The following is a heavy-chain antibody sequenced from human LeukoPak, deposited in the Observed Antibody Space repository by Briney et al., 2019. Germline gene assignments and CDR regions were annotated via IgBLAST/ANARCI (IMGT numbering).Heavy chain of an antibody. Sequence: GGSLRLSCAASGFTFSSYSMNWVRQAPGKGLEWVSYISSSSSTIYYADSVKGRFTISRDNAKNSLYLQMNSLRAEDTAVYYCAKDRCSSTNCYYYFDSWGQGTLVTVSS. CDR3: AKDRCSSTNCYYYFDS. D-gene: IGHD2-2*01. J-gene: IGHJ4*02. V-gene: IGHV3-48*01. CDR2: ISSSSSTI. CDR1: GFTFSSYS.